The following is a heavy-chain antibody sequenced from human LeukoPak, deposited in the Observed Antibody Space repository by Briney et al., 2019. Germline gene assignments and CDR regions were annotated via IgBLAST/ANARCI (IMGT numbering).Heavy chain of an antibody. CDR1: GFTFSSYG. CDR2: IWYDGSNK. Sequence: GGSLRLSCAASGFTFSSYGMHWVRQAPGKGLEWVAVIWYDGSNKYYADSVKGRFTISRDNSKNTLYLQMNSLRAEDTAVYYCARASHTSVTPYFDYWGQGTLVTVSS. CDR3: ARASHTSVTPYFDY. J-gene: IGHJ4*02. V-gene: IGHV3-33*01. D-gene: IGHD4-17*01.